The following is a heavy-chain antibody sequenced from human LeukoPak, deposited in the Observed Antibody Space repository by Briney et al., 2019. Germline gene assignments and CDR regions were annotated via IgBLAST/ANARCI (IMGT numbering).Heavy chain of an antibody. Sequence: PRGSLRLSCAASGFQFSLFAMSWVRQAPGKGLEWISGLFGNGDGIAYADSVKGRFTISRDNSKNTLYLQMNSLRAEDTAVYYCAKDLRQGGFWDIDSWGQGTLVTVSS. D-gene: IGHD3-10*01. V-gene: IGHV3-23*01. CDR3: AKDLRQGGFWDIDS. CDR2: LFGNGDGI. J-gene: IGHJ4*02. CDR1: GFQFSLFA.